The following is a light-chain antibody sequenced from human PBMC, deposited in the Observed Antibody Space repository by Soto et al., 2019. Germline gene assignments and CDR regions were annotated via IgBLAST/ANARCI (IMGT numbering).Light chain of an antibody. J-gene: IGKJ5*01. CDR1: QNVGSN. CDR2: GAS. Sequence: EIVMTQSPATLSVSPGARANLSCRASQNVGSNLAWYQQKNGRAPRLLIYGASTRATGIPARVSGSGYVTELTITISSMKSEDFEVYYCQQYNNWTITFGQGTRLEIK. V-gene: IGKV3D-15*01. CDR3: QQYNNWTIT.